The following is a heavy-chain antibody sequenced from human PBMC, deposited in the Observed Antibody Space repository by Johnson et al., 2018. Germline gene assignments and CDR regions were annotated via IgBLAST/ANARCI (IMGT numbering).Heavy chain of an antibody. D-gene: IGHD3-10*01. J-gene: IGHJ6*03. CDR2: TSYGGSNK. V-gene: IGHV3-30-3*01. CDR1: GFTFSRYA. Sequence: QVQLVESGGGVVQPGRSLRLSCAASGFTFSRYAMHWVRQAPGKGLDWVAVTSYGGSNKFYADSGKGRFTISRDNPENTLYLQMNSLRAEDTALYYCAKEGWFGGNYYYYYMDVWGKGTTVTVSS. CDR3: AKEGWFGGNYYYYYMDV.